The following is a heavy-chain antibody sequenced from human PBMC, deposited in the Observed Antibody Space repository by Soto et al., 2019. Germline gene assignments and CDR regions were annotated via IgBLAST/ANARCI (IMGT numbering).Heavy chain of an antibody. CDR3: VRDRYSSSGWFDP. CDR1: GDSVSSYSAA. CDR2: TYYRSRFFS. J-gene: IGHJ5*02. V-gene: IGHV6-1*01. Sequence: SQTLSLTCAISGDSVSSYSAAWNWIRQSPSGGLEWLGRTYYRSRFFSDYAESVKSRIIINPDTSKNQFSLQLKSVTPEDAAVYYCVRDRYSSSGWFDPWGQGTPVTVSS. D-gene: IGHD3-10*01.